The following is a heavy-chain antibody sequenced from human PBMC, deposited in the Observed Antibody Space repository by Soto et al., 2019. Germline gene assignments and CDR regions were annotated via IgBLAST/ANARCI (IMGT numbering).Heavy chain of an antibody. D-gene: IGHD1-20*01. CDR1: GGSISSSSYY. CDR2: IYYSGST. J-gene: IGHJ3*02. V-gene: IGHV4-39*01. CDR3: ARHYNWNHKAFDI. Sequence: SETLSLTCTVSGGSISSSSYYWGWIRQPPGKGLEWIGSIYYSGSTYYNPSLKSRVTISVDTSKNQFSLKLSSVTAADTAVYYCARHYNWNHKAFDIWGQGTMVTVSS.